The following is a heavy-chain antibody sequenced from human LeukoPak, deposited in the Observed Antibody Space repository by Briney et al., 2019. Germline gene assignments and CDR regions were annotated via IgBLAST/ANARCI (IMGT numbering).Heavy chain of an antibody. V-gene: IGHV3-48*03. CDR1: GFTFSSYE. Sequence: PGRSLRLSCAASGFTFSSYEMNWVRQAPGKGLEWVSYISSSGSTIYYADSVKGRFTISRDNAKNSLYLQMNSLRAEDTAVYYCARDRNSYGPFDYWGQGTLVTVSS. D-gene: IGHD5-18*01. CDR2: ISSSGSTI. CDR3: ARDRNSYGPFDY. J-gene: IGHJ4*02.